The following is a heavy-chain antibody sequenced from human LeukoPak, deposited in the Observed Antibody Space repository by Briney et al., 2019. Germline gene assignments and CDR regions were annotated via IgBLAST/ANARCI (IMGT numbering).Heavy chain of an antibody. J-gene: IGHJ4*02. Sequence: GGPLRLSCAASGIYFDYYAMSWVRQPPGQGQEWVSTISGSAITTFYADAVKGRFTISRDNSQNTLFLQMNSLRADDTAVYHCARTTRILGASLVDYWGQGIQVTVSS. CDR1: GIYFDYYA. V-gene: IGHV3-23*01. D-gene: IGHD1-26*01. CDR3: ARTTRILGASLVDY. CDR2: ISGSAITT.